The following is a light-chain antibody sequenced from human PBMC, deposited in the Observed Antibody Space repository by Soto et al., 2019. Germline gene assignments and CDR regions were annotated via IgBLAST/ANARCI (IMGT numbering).Light chain of an antibody. V-gene: IGKV3-11*01. J-gene: IGKJ4*01. Sequence: EVVLTQSSATLSLSPGERATLSCRASQSVGSYLAWYQQKPGQAPRLLIYDASNRATGIPARFSGSGSGTDFTLTISSLEPEDFAVYYCQQRFIWPPLTFGGGTKVEIK. CDR3: QQRFIWPPLT. CDR2: DAS. CDR1: QSVGSY.